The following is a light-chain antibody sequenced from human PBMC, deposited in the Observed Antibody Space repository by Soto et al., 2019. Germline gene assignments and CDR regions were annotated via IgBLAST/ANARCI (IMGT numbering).Light chain of an antibody. V-gene: IGLV2-14*01. J-gene: IGLJ2*01. Sequence: QSVLTQPASVSGSPGQSITISCTGTSSDVGGYNYVSCYQQYPGKAPKLMIYEVSNRPDGISNRFSGSKSDNTASLTISGFQAEEEADYYCISYTSSSTLVVFGGGTKLTVL. CDR2: EVS. CDR3: ISYTSSSTLVV. CDR1: SSDVGGYNY.